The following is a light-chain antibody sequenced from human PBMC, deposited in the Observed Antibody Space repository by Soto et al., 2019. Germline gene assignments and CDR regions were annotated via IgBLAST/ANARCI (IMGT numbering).Light chain of an antibody. CDR3: QQFFSAVLT. CDR1: ETISTF. J-gene: IGKJ4*01. V-gene: IGKV1-39*01. CDR2: GAS. Sequence: DIQLTQSPSSLSASLGDSITITCRASETISTFLNWYQVQPGKAPRLLVYGASYLQVGVPVRFRGSGSGTLFTLTIDNLQYEDLASYFCQQFFSAVLTFGGGTRVDI.